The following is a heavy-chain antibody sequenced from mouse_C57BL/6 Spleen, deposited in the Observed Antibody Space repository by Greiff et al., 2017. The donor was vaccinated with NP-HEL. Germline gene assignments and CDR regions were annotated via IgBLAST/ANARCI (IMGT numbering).Heavy chain of an antibody. Sequence: QVQLKESGPGLVQPSQSLSITCTVSGFSLTSYGVHWVRQSPGKGLEWLGVIWSGGSTDYNAAFISRLSISKDNSKSQVFFKMNSLQADDTAIYYCALYYDYDGPYFDVWGTGTTVTVSS. D-gene: IGHD2-4*01. CDR2: IWSGGST. J-gene: IGHJ1*03. CDR3: ALYYDYDGPYFDV. CDR1: GFSLTSYG. V-gene: IGHV2-2*01.